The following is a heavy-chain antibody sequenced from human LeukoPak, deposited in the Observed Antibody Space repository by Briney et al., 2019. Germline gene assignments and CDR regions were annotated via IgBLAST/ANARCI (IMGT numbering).Heavy chain of an antibody. J-gene: IGHJ6*03. CDR1: GFTFDDYG. CDR2: INWNGGST. Sequence: GGSLRLSCAASGFTFDDYGMSWVRQAPGKGLEWVSGINWNGGSTGYADSVKGRFTISRDNAKNSLYLQMNSLRAEDTALYYCARDLRQLAYYYYYMDVWGKGTTVTVSS. CDR3: ARDLRQLAYYYYYMDV. V-gene: IGHV3-20*04. D-gene: IGHD6-6*01.